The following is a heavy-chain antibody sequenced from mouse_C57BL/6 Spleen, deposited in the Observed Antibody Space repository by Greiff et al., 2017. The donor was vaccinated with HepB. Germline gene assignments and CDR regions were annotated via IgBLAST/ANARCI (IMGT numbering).Heavy chain of an antibody. V-gene: IGHV1-26*01. Sequence: EVQLQQSGPELVKPGASVKISCKASGYTFTDYYMNWVKQSHGKSLEWIGDINPNNGGTSYNQKFKGKATLTVDKSSSTAYMELRSLPSEDSAVYYCARSGVIYDGYGYAMDYWGQGTSVTVSS. CDR1: GYTFTDYY. D-gene: IGHD2-3*01. CDR2: INPNNGGT. CDR3: ARSGVIYDGYGYAMDY. J-gene: IGHJ4*01.